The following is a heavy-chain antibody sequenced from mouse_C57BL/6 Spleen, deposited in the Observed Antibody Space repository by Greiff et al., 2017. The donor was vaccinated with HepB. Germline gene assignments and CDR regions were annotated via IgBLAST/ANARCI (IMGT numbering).Heavy chain of an antibody. D-gene: IGHD1-1*01. V-gene: IGHV1-82*01. Sequence: VQLQQSGPELVKPGASVKISCKASGYAFSSSWMNWVKQRPGKGLEWIGRIYPGDGDTNYNGKFKGKATLTAEKSSSTAYMELSSLTSEDSAVYFCARDYGSSPWFAYWSQGTLVTVSA. CDR1: GYAFSSSW. J-gene: IGHJ3*01. CDR3: ARDYGSSPWFAY. CDR2: IYPGDGDT.